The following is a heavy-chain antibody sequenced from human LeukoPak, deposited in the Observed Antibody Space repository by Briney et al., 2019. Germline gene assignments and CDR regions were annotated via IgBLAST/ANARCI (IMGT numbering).Heavy chain of an antibody. CDR2: IRNKANSYRT. V-gene: IGHV3-72*01. Sequence: PGGSLRLSCAASGFTISDHYMDWVRQAPGKGLEWIGRIRNKANSYRTEFAASVKGRFTLSIDDSKNSLYLQMNSLRAEDTAVYYCARERAYNSGQMESDFWGQGTLVTVSS. CDR1: GFTISDHY. J-gene: IGHJ4*02. D-gene: IGHD5-12*01. CDR3: ARERAYNSGQMESDF.